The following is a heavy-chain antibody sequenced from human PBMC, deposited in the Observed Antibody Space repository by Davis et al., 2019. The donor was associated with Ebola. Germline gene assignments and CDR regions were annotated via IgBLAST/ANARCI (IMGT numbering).Heavy chain of an antibody. CDR2: ISSSSSYI. V-gene: IGHV3-21*01. D-gene: IGHD1-26*01. J-gene: IGHJ4*02. CDR1: GFTVSSYS. CDR3: ARDRRWELLKGFDY. Sequence: GESLKISCAASGFTVSSYSMNWVRQAPGKGLEWVSSISSSSSYIYYADSVKGRFTISRDNAKNSLYLQMNSLRAEDTAVYYCARDRRWELLKGFDYWGQGTLVTVSS.